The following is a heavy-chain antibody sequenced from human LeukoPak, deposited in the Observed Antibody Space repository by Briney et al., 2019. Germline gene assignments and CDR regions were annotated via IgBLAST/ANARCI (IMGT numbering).Heavy chain of an antibody. Sequence: PGRSLRLSCAAPGFTFSSYAMHWVRQAPGKGLEWVAVISYDGSNKYYADSMKGRFTISRDNSKNTLYLQMNSLRAEDTAVYYCARDVLRGGYFDYWGQGTLVAVSS. CDR1: GFTFSSYA. CDR2: ISYDGSNK. D-gene: IGHD3-16*01. CDR3: ARDVLRGGYFDY. J-gene: IGHJ4*02. V-gene: IGHV3-30-3*01.